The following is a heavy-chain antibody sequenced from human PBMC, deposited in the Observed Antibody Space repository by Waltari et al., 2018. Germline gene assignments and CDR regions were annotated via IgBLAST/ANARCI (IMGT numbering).Heavy chain of an antibody. V-gene: IGHV1-69*05. Sequence: QVQLVTSGAEGKKPRSSVKVPCKFSGGTFNNYAFSRVRQAPGQGLEYMGGIIPLFGTTNYAPKFQGRLTIVTDESTSTAYMELSSLRSEDTAVYFCARERGDRHGHNLMRTFFFEYWGQGTLVAVSS. D-gene: IGHD2-21*01. J-gene: IGHJ4*02. CDR2: IIPLFGTT. CDR3: ARERGDRHGHNLMRTFFFEY. CDR1: GGTFNNYA.